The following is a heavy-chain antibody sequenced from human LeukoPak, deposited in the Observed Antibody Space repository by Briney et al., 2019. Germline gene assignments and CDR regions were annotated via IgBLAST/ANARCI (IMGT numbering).Heavy chain of an antibody. D-gene: IGHD3-22*01. V-gene: IGHV3-23*01. Sequence: GGSLRLSCEASGFAFSSYAMSWVRQAPGKGLEWVSGISSSGGSTYYADSVKGRFTISRDNSKNTLYLQMNSLRAEDTAVYYCAKELYYYDSPHAFDIWGQGTMVTVSS. CDR3: AKELYYYDSPHAFDI. CDR1: GFAFSSYA. CDR2: ISSSGGST. J-gene: IGHJ3*02.